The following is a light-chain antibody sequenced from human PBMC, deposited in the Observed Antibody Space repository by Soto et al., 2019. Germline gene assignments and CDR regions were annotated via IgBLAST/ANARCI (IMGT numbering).Light chain of an antibody. CDR2: ENS. Sequence: NFMLTQPHSVSESPGKTVTISCSRSSGNIASSYVQWYQQRPGSPPTTVIYENSQRPSGVPDRFSASIDSSSKSASLTISGLKTEDEADYYCQSYDNTNLVFGGGTQLTVL. V-gene: IGLV6-57*04. CDR1: SGNIASSY. CDR3: QSYDNTNLV. J-gene: IGLJ2*01.